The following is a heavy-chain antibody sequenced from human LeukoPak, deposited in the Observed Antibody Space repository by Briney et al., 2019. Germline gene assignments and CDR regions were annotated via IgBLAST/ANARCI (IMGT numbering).Heavy chain of an antibody. CDR1: GHTFTGSG. D-gene: IGHD2-2*01. CDR3: ARDHSCSSTSCYPFDY. J-gene: IGHJ4*02. V-gene: IGHV1-18*04. Sequence: GASLKVSSKASGHTFTGSGISWVRQTPGQGLEWMGWISAYIGNTNYAQKLRGRVTMTTDTSTSTAYMELRSLRSDDTAVYYCARDHSCSSTSCYPFDYWGQGTLVTVSS. CDR2: ISAYIGNT.